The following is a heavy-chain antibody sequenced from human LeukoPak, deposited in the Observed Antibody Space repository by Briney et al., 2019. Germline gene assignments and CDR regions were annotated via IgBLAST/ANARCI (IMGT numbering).Heavy chain of an antibody. Sequence: PGGSLRLSCAASGFTFSDYYMSWIRQAPGKGLEWVSYISSSGSTIYYADSVKGRFTISRDNAKNSLYLQMNSLRAEDTAVYYCASDITYCRGDCYPTGYFQHWGQGTLVTVSS. CDR2: ISSSGSTI. CDR1: GFTFSDYY. CDR3: ASDITYCRGDCYPTGYFQH. J-gene: IGHJ1*01. D-gene: IGHD2-21*02. V-gene: IGHV3-11*01.